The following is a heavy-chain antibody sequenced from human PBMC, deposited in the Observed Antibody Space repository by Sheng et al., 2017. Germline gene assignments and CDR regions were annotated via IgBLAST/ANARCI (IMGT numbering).Heavy chain of an antibody. CDR2: FIILGKV. CDR3: VRQLLYVGAGAGQHFLKQFDT. V-gene: IGHV4-39*01. CDR1: GGSTNSDIYY. D-gene: IGHD2-21*01. Sequence: QVQLQESGPGLVKAPRGPLSLMCTVSGGSTNSDIYYWGWSASPQGRGWSGLPVFIILGKVSTRRLSKSRATISVDLSKHQVSLHLKSVTAADTALYFCVRQLLYVGAGAGQHFLKQFDTWGQGSLVIVS. J-gene: IGHJ5*02.